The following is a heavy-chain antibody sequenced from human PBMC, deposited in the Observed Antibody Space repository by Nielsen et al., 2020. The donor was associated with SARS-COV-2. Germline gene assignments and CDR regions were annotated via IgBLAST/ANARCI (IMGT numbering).Heavy chain of an antibody. CDR3: ARQRVGATGDFDY. J-gene: IGHJ4*02. V-gene: IGHV5-51*01. D-gene: IGHD1-26*01. CDR2: IYPGDSDT. CDR1: GYSFTSYW. Sequence: GSLRLSCRGSGYSFTSYWIGWVRQMPGKGLEWMGIIYPGDSDTRYSPSFQGQVTISADKSISTGYLQWSSLKASDTAIYYCARQRVGATGDFDYWGQGTLVTVSS.